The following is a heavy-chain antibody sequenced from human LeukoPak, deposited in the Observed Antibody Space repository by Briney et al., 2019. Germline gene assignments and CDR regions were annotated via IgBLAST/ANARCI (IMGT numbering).Heavy chain of an antibody. CDR1: GYTLTELS. V-gene: IGHV1-24*01. J-gene: IGHJ6*03. Sequence: ASVRVSCKVSGYTLTELSMHWVRQAPGKGLEWMGGFDPEDGETIYAQKFQGRVTMTEDTSTDTAYMELSSLRSEDTAVYYCAALGYCSSTSCYNGGYYHYYMDVWGKGTAVTVSS. CDR3: AALGYCSSTSCYNGGYYHYYMDV. D-gene: IGHD2-2*02. CDR2: FDPEDGET.